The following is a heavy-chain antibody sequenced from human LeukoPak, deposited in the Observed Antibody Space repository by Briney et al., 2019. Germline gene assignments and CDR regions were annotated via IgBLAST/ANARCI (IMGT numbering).Heavy chain of an antibody. D-gene: IGHD6-13*01. V-gene: IGHV1-46*02. J-gene: IGHJ4*02. Sequence: ASVKVSCKASGYNFNNYYIHWVRQAPGQGLEWMGIINPSGGSTSYAQQFQGRVTLTRDTSTSTVYMDLSSLRSEDTAVYYCAREARIADNFDYWGQGTLVTVSS. CDR3: AREARIADNFDY. CDR1: GYNFNNYY. CDR2: INPSGGST.